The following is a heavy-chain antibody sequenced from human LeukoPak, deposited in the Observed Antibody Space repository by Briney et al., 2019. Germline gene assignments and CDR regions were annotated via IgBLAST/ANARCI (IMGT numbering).Heavy chain of an antibody. CDR1: GFTFSSYV. Sequence: GGSLRLSCAASGFTFSSYVMHWVRQAPGKGLEWVAVISYDGSNKYYADSVKGRFTISRDNSKNTLYLQMNSLRAEDTAVYYCARDGQWLVRGYYYYMDVWGKGTTVTVSS. CDR3: ARDGQWLVRGYYYYMDV. D-gene: IGHD6-19*01. V-gene: IGHV3-30-3*01. J-gene: IGHJ6*03. CDR2: ISYDGSNK.